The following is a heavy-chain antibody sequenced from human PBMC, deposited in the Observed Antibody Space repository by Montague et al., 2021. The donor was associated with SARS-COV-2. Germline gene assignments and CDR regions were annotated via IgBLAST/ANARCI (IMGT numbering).Heavy chain of an antibody. J-gene: IGHJ1*01. CDR3: ARSSVAVSTIPRLES. D-gene: IGHD3-3*01. Sequence: SETLSLTCTVSGDSVSTGRHYWNWIRQPPGKGLEWIGYIFHSSSSYYNPSLQSRVDMSLDTSNSQFSLTLTSVTAADTAVYYCARSSVAVSTIPRLESWGQGALVIASS. V-gene: IGHV4-61*01. CDR1: GDSVSTGRHY. CDR2: IFHSSSS.